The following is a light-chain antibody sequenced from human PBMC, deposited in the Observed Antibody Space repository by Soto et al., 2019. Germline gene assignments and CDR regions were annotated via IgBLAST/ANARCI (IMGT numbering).Light chain of an antibody. CDR3: QQYSSYWT. V-gene: IGKV1-5*01. CDR1: QSISSW. CDR2: DAS. Sequence: GDRVTITCRASQSISSWLAWYQQKPGKAPKFLIYDASNLESGVQSRFSGSGSGTEFTLTISSLQPDDFATYYCQQYSSYWTFGQGTKVEIK. J-gene: IGKJ1*01.